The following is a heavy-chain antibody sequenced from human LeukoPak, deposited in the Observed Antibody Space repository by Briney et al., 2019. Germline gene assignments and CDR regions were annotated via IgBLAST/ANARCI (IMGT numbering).Heavy chain of an antibody. CDR3: AKGPEFLEWLEGDY. CDR2: IRYDGSNK. D-gene: IGHD3-3*01. J-gene: IGHJ4*02. CDR1: GFTFSSYA. Sequence: PGGSLRLSCAASGFTFSSYAMHWVRQAPGKGLEWVAFIRYDGSNKYYADSVKGRFTISRDNSKNTLYLQMNSLRAEDTAVYYCAKGPEFLEWLEGDYWGQGTLVTVSS. V-gene: IGHV3-30*02.